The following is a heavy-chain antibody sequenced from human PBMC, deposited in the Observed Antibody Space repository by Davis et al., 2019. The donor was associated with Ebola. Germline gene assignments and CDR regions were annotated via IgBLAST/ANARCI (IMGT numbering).Heavy chain of an antibody. CDR3: ARDESITVAGPRGWFDP. CDR1: GGSFSGYY. CDR2: INHSGST. J-gene: IGHJ5*02. Sequence: SETLSLTCAVYGGSFSGYYWSWIRQPPGKGLEWIGEINHSGSTNYNPSLKSRVTISVDTSKNQISLQLNSVTPEDTAVYYCARDESITVAGPRGWFDPWGQGTLVTVSS. D-gene: IGHD6-19*01. V-gene: IGHV4-34*01.